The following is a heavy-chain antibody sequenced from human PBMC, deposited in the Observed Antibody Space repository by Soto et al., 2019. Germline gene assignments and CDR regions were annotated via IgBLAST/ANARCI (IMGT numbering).Heavy chain of an antibody. CDR2: ISSNGGST. D-gene: IGHD6-13*01. CDR3: ARESMTDSSSWYLAFDI. Sequence: GGSLRLSCAASGFNFSSYAMHWVRQAPGKGLEYVSAISSNGGSTYYANSVKGRFTISRDNSKNTLYLQMGSLRAEDMAVYYCARESMTDSSSWYLAFDIWGQGTMVTVSS. V-gene: IGHV3-64*01. CDR1: GFNFSSYA. J-gene: IGHJ3*02.